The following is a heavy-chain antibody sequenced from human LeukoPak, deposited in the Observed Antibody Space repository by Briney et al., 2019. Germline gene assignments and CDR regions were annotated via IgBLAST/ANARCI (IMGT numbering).Heavy chain of an antibody. CDR3: ARGSSFAP. Sequence: EWMGCINPNTCNTGYAQKFQVRVTMTRNTSITTAYMELSSLRSEDTAVYYCARGSSFAPWGQGTLVTVSS. V-gene: IGHV1-8*01. J-gene: IGHJ5*02. CDR2: INPNTCNT. D-gene: IGHD6-13*01.